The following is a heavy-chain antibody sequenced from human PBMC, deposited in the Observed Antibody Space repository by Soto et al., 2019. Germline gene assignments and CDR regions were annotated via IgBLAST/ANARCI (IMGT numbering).Heavy chain of an antibody. CDR2: ISGSGGST. J-gene: IGHJ6*02. Sequence: GGSLRLSCAASGFTFSSYAMSWVRQAPGKGLEWVSAISGSGGSTYYADSVKGRFTISRDNSKNTLYLQMNSLRAEDTAVYYCAKDPWPTVTIGYYYYGMDVWGQGTTVTVSS. D-gene: IGHD4-4*01. CDR3: AKDPWPTVTIGYYYYGMDV. CDR1: GFTFSSYA. V-gene: IGHV3-23*01.